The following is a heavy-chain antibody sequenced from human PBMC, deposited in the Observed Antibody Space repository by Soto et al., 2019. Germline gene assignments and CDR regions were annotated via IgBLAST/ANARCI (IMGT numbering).Heavy chain of an antibody. V-gene: IGHV3-23*01. Sequence: GVLKISCAASGFTFTKSGMSWVRQAPGKGLEWVAGIGGSGRKTYYADSVKGRFSISRDNSKNSLFLQMNSLSADDTAIYYCAKDGLSDSPSAIDYWGLGTLVTVSS. CDR3: AKDGLSDSPSAIDY. CDR2: IGGSGRKT. J-gene: IGHJ4*02. D-gene: IGHD6-13*01. CDR1: GFTFTKSG.